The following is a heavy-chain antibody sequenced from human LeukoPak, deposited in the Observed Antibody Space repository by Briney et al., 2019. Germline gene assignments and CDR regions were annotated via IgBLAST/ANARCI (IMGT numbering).Heavy chain of an antibody. CDR2: IYPADSET. V-gene: IGHV5-51*01. J-gene: IGHJ5*02. CDR1: GYRFTSYW. CDR3: VRHGDDQGEYDLATGYYTVNWFDP. D-gene: IGHD3-9*01. Sequence: PGESLTLSCKGSGYRFTSYWIGWVRQMPGKGLEWMGIIYPADSETIYSPSFQGQVSISVDKSISTAYLQWGSLKASDTAIYYCVRHGDDQGEYDLATGYYTVNWFDPWGQGALVTVST.